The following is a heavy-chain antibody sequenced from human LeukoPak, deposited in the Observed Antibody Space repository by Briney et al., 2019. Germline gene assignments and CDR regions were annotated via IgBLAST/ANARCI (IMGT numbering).Heavy chain of an antibody. Sequence: SVKVSCTASGGTFSSYAISWVRQAPGQGLEWMGGIIPIFGTANYAQKFQGRVTITADESTSTAYMELSSLRSEDTAVYYCARSLSSSHPFFDYWGQGTLVTVSS. D-gene: IGHD6-6*01. CDR1: GGTFSSYA. J-gene: IGHJ4*02. V-gene: IGHV1-69*13. CDR3: ARSLSSSHPFFDY. CDR2: IIPIFGTA.